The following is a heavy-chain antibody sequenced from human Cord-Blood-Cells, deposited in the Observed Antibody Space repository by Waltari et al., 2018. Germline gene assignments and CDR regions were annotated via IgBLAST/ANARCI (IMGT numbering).Heavy chain of an antibody. J-gene: IGHJ5*02. CDR2: ISGGCGST. Sequence: EVQLLESGGGLVQPGGSLRLSCAASGLTFSSYAMSWVREAPGRGLVCVSAISGGCGSTYYADSGKGRFTISRDNSKNTLYLQMNSLRAEDTAVYYCATADDYKYNWFDPWGQGTLVTVSS. V-gene: IGHV3-23*01. CDR1: GLTFSSYA. CDR3: ATADDYKYNWFDP. D-gene: IGHD4-4*01.